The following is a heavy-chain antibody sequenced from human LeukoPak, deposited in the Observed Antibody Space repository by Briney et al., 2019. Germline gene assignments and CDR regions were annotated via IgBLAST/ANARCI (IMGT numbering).Heavy chain of an antibody. V-gene: IGHV4-59*01. CDR3: AREDGSNGCRAFDY. Sequence: KPSEPLSLTCTVSGGSISFYHWSWLRHPPGKGLEWIGYLHYTGTANHNPSLQIRVITSVDTSKNQFSLKLNSVTAADTAVYYCAREDGSNGCRAFDYWGQGISVTVS. CDR1: GGSISFYH. J-gene: IGHJ4*02. CDR2: LHYTGTA. D-gene: IGHD6-19*01.